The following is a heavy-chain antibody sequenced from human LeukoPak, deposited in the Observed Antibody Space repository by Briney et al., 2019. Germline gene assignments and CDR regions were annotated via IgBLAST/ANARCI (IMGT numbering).Heavy chain of an antibody. V-gene: IGHV3-23*01. D-gene: IGHD3-9*01. CDR2: ISGGGGYT. Sequence: PGGSLRLSCAASGFTFSSYAMSWVRQAPGKGLEWVSVISGGGGYTHYADSVKGRITISRDNSKDTLYLQMSDLRAEDTAKYYCAKNAFDILADYFDYWGQGTLVTVSS. CDR1: GFTFSSYA. J-gene: IGHJ4*02. CDR3: AKNAFDILADYFDY.